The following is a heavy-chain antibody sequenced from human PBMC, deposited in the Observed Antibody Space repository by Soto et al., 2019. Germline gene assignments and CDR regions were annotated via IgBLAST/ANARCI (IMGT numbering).Heavy chain of an antibody. CDR2: FYSSGSI. D-gene: IGHD6-19*01. J-gene: IGHJ5*02. Sequence: SETLSLTCFVSGYSITAGGYYWSWIRHHPGKGLEWIGSFYSSGSIIYNPSLRSRVSISGDTSSNQFSMSLTSVTAANTARYYCARMYSSGSGWFHPWGQGTLVTVSS. CDR3: ARMYSSGSGWFHP. CDR1: GYSITAGGYY. V-gene: IGHV4-31*03.